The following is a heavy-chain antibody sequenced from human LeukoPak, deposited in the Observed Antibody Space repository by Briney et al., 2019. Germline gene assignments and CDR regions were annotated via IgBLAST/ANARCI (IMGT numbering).Heavy chain of an antibody. CDR2: ISGSGGST. CDR3: AKDLKVIHLWLPDY. Sequence: PGGSLRLSCAASGFTFGTYAMSWVRQAPGKGLEWVSAISGSGGSTYYAGSVKGRFTISRGNSKNTLYLQMNSLRVEDTAVYYCAKDLKVIHLWLPDYWGQGTLVTVSS. CDR1: GFTFGTYA. J-gene: IGHJ4*02. V-gene: IGHV3-23*01. D-gene: IGHD5-18*01.